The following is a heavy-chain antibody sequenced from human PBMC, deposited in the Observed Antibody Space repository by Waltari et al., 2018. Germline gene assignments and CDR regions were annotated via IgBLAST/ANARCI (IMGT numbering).Heavy chain of an antibody. D-gene: IGHD2-8*02. CDR2: IIHAVTT. Sequence: QVQLQESGPRLVKPSETLSLTCDVSGYAINSGFYWCWFRQAPEKGLEWIATIIHAVTTLYNPSVTRRVTTSMDPSKNQLSLKLKSVTAADTAVYYCTTQTLGYCTSAACRRLEAWGQGTLVTVSS. CDR1: GYAINSGFY. CDR3: TTQTLGYCTSAACRRLEA. V-gene: IGHV4-38-2*01. J-gene: IGHJ5*02.